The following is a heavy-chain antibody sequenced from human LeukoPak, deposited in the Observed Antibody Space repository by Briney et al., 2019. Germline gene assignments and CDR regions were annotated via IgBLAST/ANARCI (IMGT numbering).Heavy chain of an antibody. CDR2: ISGSGGST. J-gene: IGHJ3*02. Sequence: GGSLRLSCAASGFTFSSYAMSWVRQAPGKGLEWVSAISGSGGSTYYADSVKGRFTISRDNSKNTLYLQMNSLRAGDTAVYYCAKFSTSSGYYTDAFDIWGQGTMVTVSS. V-gene: IGHV3-23*01. CDR1: GFTFSSYA. D-gene: IGHD3-22*01. CDR3: AKFSTSSGYYTDAFDI.